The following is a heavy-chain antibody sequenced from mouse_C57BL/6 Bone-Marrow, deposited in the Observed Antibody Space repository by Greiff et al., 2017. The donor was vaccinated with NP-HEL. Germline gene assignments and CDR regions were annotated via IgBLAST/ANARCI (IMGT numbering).Heavy chain of an antibody. Sequence: QVQLQQSGAELVRPGTSVKLSCKASGYTFTSYWMHWVKQRPGQGLEWIGVIDPSDSYTNYNQKFKGKATLTVDTSSSTAYMQLSSLTSEDSAVYYCARGPYYYGSSPWYFDVWGTGTTVTVSS. V-gene: IGHV1-59*01. CDR1: GYTFTSYW. CDR3: ARGPYYYGSSPWYFDV. D-gene: IGHD1-1*01. CDR2: IDPSDSYT. J-gene: IGHJ1*03.